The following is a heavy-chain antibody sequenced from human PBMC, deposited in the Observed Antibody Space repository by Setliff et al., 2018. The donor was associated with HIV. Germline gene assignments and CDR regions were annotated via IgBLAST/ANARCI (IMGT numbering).Heavy chain of an antibody. Sequence: GASVKVSCKASGGTFSRYAISWVRQAPGQGLESMGIIHPRGGSPSYAQKFQDRLSLTRDTYTSTVYMELSSLRSEDKAVYYCARGGARSHGATRVAGAFDIWGQGAMVTVSS. J-gene: IGHJ3*02. D-gene: IGHD1-26*01. CDR1: GGTFSRYA. CDR3: ARGGARSHGATRVAGAFDI. CDR2: IHPRGGSP. V-gene: IGHV1-46*01.